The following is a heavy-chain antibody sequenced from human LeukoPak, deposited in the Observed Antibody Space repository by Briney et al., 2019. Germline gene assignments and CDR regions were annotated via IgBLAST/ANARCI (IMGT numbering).Heavy chain of an antibody. V-gene: IGHV3-74*01. D-gene: IGHD4/OR15-4a*01. J-gene: IGHJ2*01. CDR2: ILNVGRAT. CDR3: AMEADGAHNWYLYL. Sequence: PGGSLSLSRAPSGFTFSAYWAHSAPPVPGKGLVWVERILNVGRATTYADCVKGRFTISRDNAKSTLYLQMSSLRVEDTAVYYCAMEADGAHNWYLYLWGRGTLLPVSS. CDR1: GFTFSAYW.